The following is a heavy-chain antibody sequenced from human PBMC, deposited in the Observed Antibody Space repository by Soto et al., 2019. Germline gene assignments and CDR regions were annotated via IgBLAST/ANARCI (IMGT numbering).Heavy chain of an antibody. V-gene: IGHV4-39*01. CDR1: GGSISSSSYY. CDR2: IYYSGST. D-gene: IGHD1-1*01. J-gene: IGHJ6*02. CDR3: AGSREEPMSFYGMDV. Sequence: QLQLQESGPGLVKPSETLSLTCTVSGGSISSSSYYWGWIRQPPGKGLEWIGSIYYSGSTYYNPSLKSRVTISVDTSKNQFSLKLSSVTAADTAVYYCAGSREEPMSFYGMDVWGQGTKVTV.